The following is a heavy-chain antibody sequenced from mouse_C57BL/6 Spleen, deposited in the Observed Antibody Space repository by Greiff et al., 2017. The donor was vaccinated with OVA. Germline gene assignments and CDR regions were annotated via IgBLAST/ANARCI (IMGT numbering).Heavy chain of an antibody. CDR3: ARVDGYYRYFDV. V-gene: IGHV5-4*03. CDR1: GFTFSSYA. Sequence: EVMLVESGGGLVKPGGSLKLSCAASGFTFSSYAMSWVRQTPEKRLEWVATISDGGSYTYYPDNVKGRFTISRDNAKNNLYLQMSHLKSEDTAMYYCARVDGYYRYFDVWGTGTTVTVSS. CDR2: ISDGGSYT. D-gene: IGHD2-3*01. J-gene: IGHJ1*03.